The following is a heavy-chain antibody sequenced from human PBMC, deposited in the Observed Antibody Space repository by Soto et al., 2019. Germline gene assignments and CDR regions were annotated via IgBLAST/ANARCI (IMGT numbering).Heavy chain of an antibody. J-gene: IGHJ3*02. Sequence: ASVKVSCKASGYTFTSYGISWVRQAPGQGLEWMGWISAYNGNTNYAQKLQGRDTMTTDTSTSTAYMELRSLRPDDTAVYYCARDHTTESLHCSGGSCYGVVFALDIWGQGTRCTVSS. CDR3: ARDHTTESLHCSGGSCYGVVFALDI. D-gene: IGHD2-15*01. CDR2: ISAYNGNT. V-gene: IGHV1-18*01. CDR1: GYTFTSYG.